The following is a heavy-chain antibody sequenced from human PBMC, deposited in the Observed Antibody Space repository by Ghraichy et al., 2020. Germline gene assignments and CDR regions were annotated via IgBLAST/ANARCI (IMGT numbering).Heavy chain of an antibody. J-gene: IGHJ6*02. D-gene: IGHD2-2*01. Sequence: GGSLRLPCAASGFTFREYDMHWVRQVTGQGLEWVAVAGTTGDTYYPASVKGRFTLSREDAKNSLHLQMNSLGAGDTGVYYCARVRCCVPAAGKYGMDVWGQGTTVTGSS. CDR2: AGTTGDT. V-gene: IGHV3-13*01. CDR1: GFTFREYD. CDR3: ARVRCCVPAAGKYGMDV.